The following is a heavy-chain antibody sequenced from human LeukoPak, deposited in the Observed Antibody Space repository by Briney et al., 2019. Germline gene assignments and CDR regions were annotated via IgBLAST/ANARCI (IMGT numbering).Heavy chain of an antibody. D-gene: IGHD4-17*01. J-gene: IGHJ4*02. V-gene: IGHV3-74*01. CDR2: ISNDAFST. Sequence: GGSLRLSCAASGFTFSRYWMHWVRQAPGKGLVWVSRISNDAFSTAYADSVKGRFTLSRDNAENTLYLQMNSLRVEDTAVYYCAKGAMTTAKFDSWGQGTLVTVSS. CDR1: GFTFSRYW. CDR3: AKGAMTTAKFDS.